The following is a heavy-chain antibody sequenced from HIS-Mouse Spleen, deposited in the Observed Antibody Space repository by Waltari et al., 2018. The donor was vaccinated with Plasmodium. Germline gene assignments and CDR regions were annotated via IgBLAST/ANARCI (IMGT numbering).Heavy chain of an antibody. V-gene: IGHV3-7*01. Sequence: EVQLVGSGGGLVQLGGSLSPPCAASGLPFCSYWMSWSRQAPGKGLEWVANIKQDGSEKYYVDSVKGRFTISRDNAKNSLYLQMNSLRAEDTAVYYCASSWYWYFDLWGRGTLVTVSS. J-gene: IGHJ2*01. CDR2: IKQDGSEK. CDR3: ASSWYWYFDL. CDR1: GLPFCSYW. D-gene: IGHD6-13*01.